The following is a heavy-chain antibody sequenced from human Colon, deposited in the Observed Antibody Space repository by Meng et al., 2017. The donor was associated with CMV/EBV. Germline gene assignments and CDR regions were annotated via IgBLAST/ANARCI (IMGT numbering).Heavy chain of an antibody. J-gene: IGHJ4*02. D-gene: IGHD2-15*01. Sequence: GSLRLSCGVFDGSFISYWWTWIRQAPGKGLEWIGEINQSGNTHYNPSLRVRITISIDTSKNQFYLRVTSVTAADTAMYYCAGGATAAWELLANWGPGTLVTVSS. CDR3: AGGATAAWELLAN. CDR1: DGSFISYW. V-gene: IGHV4-34*01. CDR2: INQSGNT.